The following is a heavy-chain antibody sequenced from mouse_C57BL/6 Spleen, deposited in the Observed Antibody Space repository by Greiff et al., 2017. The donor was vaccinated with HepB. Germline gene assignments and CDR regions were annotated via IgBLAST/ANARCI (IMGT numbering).Heavy chain of an antibody. D-gene: IGHD1-1*01. V-gene: IGHV5-17*01. J-gene: IGHJ1*03. CDR1: GFTFSDYG. CDR3: ARPVVAKDWYFDV. CDR2: ISSGSSTI. Sequence: EVMLVESGGGLVKPGGSLKLSCAASGFTFSDYGMHWVRQAPEKGLEWVAYISSGSSTIYYADTVKGRFTISRDKAKNTLFLQMTSLRSDDTAMYYCARPVVAKDWYFDVWGTGTTVTVSS.